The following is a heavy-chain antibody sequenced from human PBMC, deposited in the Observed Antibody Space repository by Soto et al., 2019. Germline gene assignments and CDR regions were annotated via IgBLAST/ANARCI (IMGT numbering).Heavy chain of an antibody. CDR3: ARGSRIVFFPSSTSYYFDY. V-gene: IGHV4-34*01. D-gene: IGHD2-2*01. CDR2: INHSGST. J-gene: IGHJ4*02. CDR1: GGSFSGYY. Sequence: SETLSLTFAVYGGSFSGYYWSWIRQPPGKGLEWIGEINHSGSTNYNPSLKSRVTISVDTSKNQFSLKLSSVTAADTAVYYCARGSRIVFFPSSTSYYFDYWGQGTLVTVSS.